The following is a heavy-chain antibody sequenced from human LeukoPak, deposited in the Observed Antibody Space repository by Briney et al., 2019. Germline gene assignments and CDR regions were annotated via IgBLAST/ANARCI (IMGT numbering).Heavy chain of an antibody. D-gene: IGHD6-19*01. CDR2: IYYSGST. V-gene: IGHV4-39*07. J-gene: IGHJ4*02. CDR3: AGEIERIAVAVQGTAYFDY. CDR1: GGSSSSSSYY. Sequence: SETLSLTCTVSGGSSSSSSYYWGWIRQPPGKGLEWIGSIYYSGSTYYNPSLKSRVTISVDTSKNQFSLKLSSVTAADTAVYYCAGEIERIAVAVQGTAYFDYWGQGTLVTVSA.